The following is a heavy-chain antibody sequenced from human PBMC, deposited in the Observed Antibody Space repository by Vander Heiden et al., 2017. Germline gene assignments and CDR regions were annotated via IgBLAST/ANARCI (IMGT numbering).Heavy chain of an antibody. CDR3: ARFPRGAVAGFYYYGMDV. J-gene: IGHJ6*02. CDR1: GFTFSSYD. D-gene: IGHD6-19*01. Sequence: EVQLVESGGGLVQPGGSLRLSCAASGFTFSSYDMHWVRQATGKGLEWVSAIGTAGDTYYPGSVKGRFTISRENAKNSLYLQMNSLRAGDTAVYYCARFPRGAVAGFYYYGMDVWGQGTTVTVSS. V-gene: IGHV3-13*01. CDR2: IGTAGDT.